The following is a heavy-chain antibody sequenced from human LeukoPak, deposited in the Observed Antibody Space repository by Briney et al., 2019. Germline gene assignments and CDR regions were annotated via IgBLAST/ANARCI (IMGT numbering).Heavy chain of an antibody. Sequence: GGSLRLSCAASGFTFSSYAMHWVRQAPGKGLEWVAVISYDGSNKYYADSVKGRFTISRDNSKNTLYLQMNSLRAEDTAVYYCASTLGGSYRPLFDYWGQGTLVTVSS. CDR1: GFTFSSYA. CDR3: ASTLGGSYRPLFDY. D-gene: IGHD1-26*01. CDR2: ISYDGSNK. J-gene: IGHJ4*02. V-gene: IGHV3-30-3*01.